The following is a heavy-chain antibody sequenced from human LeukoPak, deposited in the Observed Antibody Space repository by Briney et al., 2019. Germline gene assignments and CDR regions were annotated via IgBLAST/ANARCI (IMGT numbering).Heavy chain of an antibody. J-gene: IGHJ6*02. CDR3: ARGSPLTANYHGMDV. D-gene: IGHD5-18*01. V-gene: IGHV6-1*01. CDR2: TYYRSKWYN. CDR1: GDSVSSNSAA. Sequence: SQTLSLTCAISGDSVSSNSAAWNWIRQSPSRGLEWLGRTYYRSKWYNDYAISVKSRITVNPDTSKNQFSLELNSVTPEDTAVYYCARGSPLTANYHGMDVWGQGTTVTVSS.